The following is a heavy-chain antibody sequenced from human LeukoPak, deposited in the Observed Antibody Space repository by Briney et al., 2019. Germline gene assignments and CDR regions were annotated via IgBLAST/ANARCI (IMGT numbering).Heavy chain of an antibody. J-gene: IGHJ2*01. D-gene: IGHD3-16*01. CDR3: ASEGGYPDFLKYFDL. CDR2: IYSGGST. V-gene: IGHV3-66*01. Sequence: GGSLRLSCAASGFTVSSNYMSWVRQAPGKGLEWVSVIYSGGSTYYADSVKGRFTISRDNAKNSLYPQMNSLRVEDTAVYYCASEGGYPDFLKYFDLWGRGTLVTVSS. CDR1: GFTVSSNY.